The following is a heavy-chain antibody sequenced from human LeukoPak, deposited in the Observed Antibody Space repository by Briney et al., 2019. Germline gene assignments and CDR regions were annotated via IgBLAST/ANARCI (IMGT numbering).Heavy chain of an antibody. CDR1: GGSISSGGYY. J-gene: IGHJ5*02. CDR2: ICYSGST. D-gene: IGHD6-13*01. V-gene: IGHV4-31*03. CDR3: ARAGSSYWGYNWFDP. Sequence: ASQTLSLTCTVSGGSISSGGYYWSWVRQHPGKGLEWIGYICYSGSTYYNPSLKSRVTISVDTSKNQFSLKLSSVTAADTAVYYCARAGSSYWGYNWFDPWGQGTLVTVSS.